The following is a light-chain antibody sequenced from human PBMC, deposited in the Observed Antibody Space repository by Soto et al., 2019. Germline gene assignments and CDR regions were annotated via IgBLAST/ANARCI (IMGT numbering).Light chain of an antibody. J-gene: IGKJ2*01. CDR1: QSIVSF. CDR3: QQTYSMPVT. V-gene: IGKV1-39*01. CDR2: AAS. Sequence: DVQMTQSPSSLSASVGDRVTITCRASQSIVSFLNLYQQRPGTAPKLLIFAASNLESGVPSRFSGRGSATDFTLSISSLQPEDFATYFCQQTYSMPVTFGQGTKLEMK.